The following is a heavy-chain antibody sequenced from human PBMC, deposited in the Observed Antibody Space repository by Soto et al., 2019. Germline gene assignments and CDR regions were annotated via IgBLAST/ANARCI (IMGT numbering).Heavy chain of an antibody. D-gene: IGHD3-3*01. Sequence: QVQLQQWGAGLLKPSETLSLTCAVYGGSFSGYYWSWIRQPPGKGLEWIGEINHSGSTNYNPSLNSRVTISVDTSKNQFSLKLSSVTAADTAVSYCARVSRRSGPYTVFDYWGQGTLVSVSS. CDR3: ARVSRRSGPYTVFDY. J-gene: IGHJ4*02. CDR1: GGSFSGYY. CDR2: INHSGST. V-gene: IGHV4-34*01.